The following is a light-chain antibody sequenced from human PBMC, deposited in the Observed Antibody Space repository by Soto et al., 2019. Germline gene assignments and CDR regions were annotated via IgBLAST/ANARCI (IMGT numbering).Light chain of an antibody. CDR2: AAS. CDR3: QQYNKWPLT. Sequence: IVLTQSPGTLSLSPGERRTLSCRASQSVSSNLAWYQQKPGQAPRLLIYAASARATGIPARFSGSGSGTEFTLTISSLQSEDFAVYYCQQYNKWPLTFGPGTKVDIK. CDR1: QSVSSN. V-gene: IGKV3-15*01. J-gene: IGKJ3*01.